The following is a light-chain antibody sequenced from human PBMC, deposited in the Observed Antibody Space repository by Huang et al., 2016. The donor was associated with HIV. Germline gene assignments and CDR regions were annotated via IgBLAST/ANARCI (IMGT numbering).Light chain of an antibody. V-gene: IGKV3-15*01. CDR1: QSVSNN. Sequence: ERVMTQSPVTPSVSPGERVTLSCRASQSVSNNVAWYQQKPGQAPRLLIYDASTRATDIPARFSGSGSEIEFTLTISGLQSEDFAVYYCQQYNEWPRTFGQGTKLEIK. CDR3: QQYNEWPRT. CDR2: DAS. J-gene: IGKJ2*01.